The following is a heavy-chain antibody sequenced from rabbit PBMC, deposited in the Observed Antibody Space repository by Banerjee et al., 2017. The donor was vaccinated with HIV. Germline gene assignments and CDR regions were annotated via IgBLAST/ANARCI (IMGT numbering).Heavy chain of an antibody. V-gene: IGHV1S40*01. Sequence: QSLEESGGDLVKPGASLTLTCTASGLDLGRSYYMCWVRQAPGKGLEWIGCINFGDSGGTYYANWAKGRFTISKTSSTTVTLQMTSLTAADTATYFCARDLAGVIGWNFGLWGPGTLVTVS. D-gene: IGHD4-1*01. CDR1: GLDLGRSYY. CDR3: ARDLAGVIGWNFGL. J-gene: IGHJ6*01. CDR2: INFGDSGGT.